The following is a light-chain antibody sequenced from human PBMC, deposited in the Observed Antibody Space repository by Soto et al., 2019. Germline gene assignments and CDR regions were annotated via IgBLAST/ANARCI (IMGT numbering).Light chain of an antibody. J-gene: IGKJ4*01. V-gene: IGKV2-28*01. CDR2: LGS. Sequence: DIVMTQSPLSLPVTPGEPASISCRSSQSLLHSNGYKYLDWYLQKPGQSPQLLIYLGSNRASGVPDRFSGSGSGTDFTLKISRVEAEDVGVYYCMQALQTPLTFVGGTKVEIK. CDR3: MQALQTPLT. CDR1: QSLLHSNGYKY.